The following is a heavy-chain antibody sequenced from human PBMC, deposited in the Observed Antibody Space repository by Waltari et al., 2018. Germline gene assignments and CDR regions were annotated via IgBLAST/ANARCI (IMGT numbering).Heavy chain of an antibody. D-gene: IGHD1-26*01. J-gene: IGHJ6*03. V-gene: IGHV3-30*02. CDR2: IRYDGSNK. CDR3: AKVPGRGYYYYYMDV. CDR1: GFTFSSYG. Sequence: QVQLVESGGGVVQPGGSLRLSCAASGFTFSSYGMHWVRQAPGKGLEWVAFIRYDGSNKYYADSVKGRFTISRDNSKNTLYLQMNSLRAEYTAVYYCAKVPGRGYYYYYMDVWGKGTTVTISS.